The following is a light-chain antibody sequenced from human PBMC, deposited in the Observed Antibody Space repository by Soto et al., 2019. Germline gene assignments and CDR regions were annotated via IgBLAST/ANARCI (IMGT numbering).Light chain of an antibody. CDR3: AAWDDSLSGSYV. Sequence: VLTQPPSASGTPGQRVTISCSGSISNIGSNYVFWYQQLPGTAPKLLIYRNNKRPSGVPDRFSGSKSGTSASLAISGLRSEDEADYYCAAWDDSLSGSYVFGTGTKVTVL. V-gene: IGLV1-47*01. CDR2: RNN. CDR1: ISNIGSNY. J-gene: IGLJ1*01.